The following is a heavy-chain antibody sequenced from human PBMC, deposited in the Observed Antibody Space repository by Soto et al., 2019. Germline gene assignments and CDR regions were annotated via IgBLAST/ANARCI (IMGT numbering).Heavy chain of an antibody. D-gene: IGHD3-22*01. CDR3: ARPKDYDDCLDL. CDR2: INAGNGNT. CDR1: GYTFTSYA. V-gene: IGHV1-3*01. Sequence: ASVKVSCKASGYTFTSYAMHWVHQAPGQRLEWMGWINAGNGNTKYSQKFQGRVTFTRDTSANTAYMELSSLISEDTAVYYCARPKDYDDCLDLWGQGTLVTVSS. J-gene: IGHJ4*02.